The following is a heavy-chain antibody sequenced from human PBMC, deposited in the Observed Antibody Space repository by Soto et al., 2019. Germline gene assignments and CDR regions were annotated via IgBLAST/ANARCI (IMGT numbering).Heavy chain of an antibody. Sequence: QVHLQESGPGLVKPSETLSLTCTVSGGSINNPYWSWIRQPPGEGLEWIGYIYYTGSTNYNPSLKSRVTMSVDTSKNQFSLNLASLTAADTAIYYCARANWYSEYWGQGTLVTVSS. V-gene: IGHV4-59*11. CDR2: IYYTGST. J-gene: IGHJ4*02. CDR3: ARANWYSEY. CDR1: GGSINNPY. D-gene: IGHD7-27*01.